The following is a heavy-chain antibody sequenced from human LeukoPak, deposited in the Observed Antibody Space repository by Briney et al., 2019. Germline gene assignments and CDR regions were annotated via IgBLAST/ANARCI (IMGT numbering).Heavy chain of an antibody. J-gene: IGHJ4*02. CDR2: IYYSGSS. Sequence: SETLSLTCTVSGGFISSYYWSWIRQPPGKGLEWIGYIYYSGSSNHNPSLNSRVTISLDTSKNQFSLKLSSVTAADTAVYYCAKDRSCINDVCHGDFDYWGQGTLVTVFS. CDR1: GGFISSYY. D-gene: IGHD2-8*01. CDR3: AKDRSCINDVCHGDFDY. V-gene: IGHV4-59*01.